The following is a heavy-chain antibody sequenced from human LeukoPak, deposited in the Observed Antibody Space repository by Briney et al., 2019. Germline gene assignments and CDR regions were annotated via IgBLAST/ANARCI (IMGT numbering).Heavy chain of an antibody. Sequence: GGSLRLSCAASGFSFSIYAMHWVRQAPYKGLEWVAVITYDGSTKYYADSVKGRFTISRDNSKNTLYVQMNNLRTEDTAVYYCARAPIFQSPGGWYFDLWGRGTLVTVSS. D-gene: IGHD3-9*01. CDR2: ITYDGSTK. V-gene: IGHV3-30*04. CDR3: ARAPIFQSPGGWYFDL. CDR1: GFSFSIYA. J-gene: IGHJ2*01.